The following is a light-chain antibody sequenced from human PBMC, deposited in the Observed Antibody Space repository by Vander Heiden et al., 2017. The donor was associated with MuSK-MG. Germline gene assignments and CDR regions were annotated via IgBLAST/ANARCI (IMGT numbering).Light chain of an antibody. CDR2: GAS. Sequence: DIQMTQSPSSLSASVGDRVTITCRASQSIASYLNWYQQKPGKAPKLLIYGASSLQSGVPSRFSGSGSRTDFTLIISSLQPEDFATYYCQQSDSSPFTFGHGTKVDIK. V-gene: IGKV1-39*01. J-gene: IGKJ3*01. CDR1: QSIASY. CDR3: QQSDSSPFT.